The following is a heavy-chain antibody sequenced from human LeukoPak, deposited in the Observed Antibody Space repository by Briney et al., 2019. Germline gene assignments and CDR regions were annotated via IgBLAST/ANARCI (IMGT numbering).Heavy chain of an antibody. CDR2: ISAYNGNT. V-gene: IGHV1-18*04. D-gene: IGHD2-15*01. J-gene: IGHJ1*01. CDR3: ARVGYCSGGSCYPSYFQH. Sequence: APVKVSCKASGYTFTSYGISWVRQAPGQGLEWMGWISAYNGNTNYAQKLQGRVTMTTDTSTSTAYMELRSLRSDDTAVYYCARVGYCSGGSCYPSYFQHWGQGTLVTVSS. CDR1: GYTFTSYG.